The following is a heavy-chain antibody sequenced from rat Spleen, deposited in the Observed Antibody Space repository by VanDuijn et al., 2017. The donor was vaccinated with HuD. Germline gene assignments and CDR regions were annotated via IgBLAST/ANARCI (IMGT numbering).Heavy chain of an antibody. V-gene: IGHV2-45*01. CDR3: ARDGSGDDFDY. CDR1: GFSLTSYN. CDR2: MWSGGST. J-gene: IGHJ2*01. D-gene: IGHD3-7*01. Sequence: QVQLMESGPGLVQPSETLSLTCIVSGFSLTSYNVHWVRQPPGKGLEWMGAMWSGGSTDYNSTLKSRLSISRDTSKSQVFLKMNSLQTEDTATYYCARDGSGDDFDYWGQGVMVTVSS.